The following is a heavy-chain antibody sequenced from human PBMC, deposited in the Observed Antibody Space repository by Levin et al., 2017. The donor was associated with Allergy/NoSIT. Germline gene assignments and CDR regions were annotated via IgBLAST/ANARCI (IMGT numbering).Heavy chain of an antibody. CDR3: TRAATGNYISDY. D-gene: IGHD4-11*01. CDR1: GFIFSDYY. V-gene: IGHV3-72*01. Sequence: GESLKISCAASGFIFSDYYMDWVRQAPGKGLEWIARSRNKARGYTTEYAASVKGRFTVSRDDSTSSLYLQVNSLKSEDTAVYYCTRAATGNYISDYWGQGSLVTVSS. J-gene: IGHJ4*02. CDR2: SRNKARGYTT.